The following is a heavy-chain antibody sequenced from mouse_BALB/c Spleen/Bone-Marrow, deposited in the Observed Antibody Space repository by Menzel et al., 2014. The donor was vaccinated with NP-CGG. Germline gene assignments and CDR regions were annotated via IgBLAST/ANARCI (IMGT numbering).Heavy chain of an antibody. V-gene: IGHV1-84*02. Sequence: QVQLQQPGAELARPGASVKLSCKASGYTFTDYYINWEKQKPGQGLEWIGWIYPGSGNTKYNEKFKGKATLTVDTSSSTAYMQLSSLTSEDTAVYFCARSGGYYVRFAYWGQGTLVTVSA. D-gene: IGHD2-3*01. CDR1: GYTFTDYY. CDR2: IYPGSGNT. CDR3: ARSGGYYVRFAY. J-gene: IGHJ3*01.